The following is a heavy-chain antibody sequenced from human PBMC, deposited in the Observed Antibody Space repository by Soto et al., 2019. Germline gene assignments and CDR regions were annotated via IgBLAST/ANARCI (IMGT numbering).Heavy chain of an antibody. CDR2: IIPIFGTA. J-gene: IGHJ3*02. V-gene: IGHV1-69*06. Sequence: QVQLVQSGAEVKKPGSSVKVSCKASGGSFSSFAISWVRQAPVQGLEWMGGIIPIFGTATYAQKFQGRVTIIADKSTSTAYMELSGLRSEDTGVYYCARAGPVAGKHAFDIWGQGTLVTVSS. CDR1: GGSFSSFA. CDR3: ARAGPVAGKHAFDI. D-gene: IGHD6-19*01.